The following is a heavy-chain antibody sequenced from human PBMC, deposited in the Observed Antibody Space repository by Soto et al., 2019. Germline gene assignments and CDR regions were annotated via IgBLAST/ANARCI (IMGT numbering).Heavy chain of an antibody. D-gene: IGHD2-15*01. CDR2: INSGSSTI. Sequence: EVQLVESGGGLVQPGGSLRLSCAASGFTFSSYSMNWVRQAPGKGLEWVSYINSGSSTIYYADSVKGRFTISRDNAKNSLYLQMNSLRDEDTAVYYCARDAPRCSRGSRFDFWGQGTLVTVSS. CDR3: ARDAPRCSRGSRFDF. CDR1: GFTFSSYS. J-gene: IGHJ4*02. V-gene: IGHV3-48*02.